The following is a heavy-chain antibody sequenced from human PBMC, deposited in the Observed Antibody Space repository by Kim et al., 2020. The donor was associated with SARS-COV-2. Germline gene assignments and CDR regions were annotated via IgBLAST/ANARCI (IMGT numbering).Heavy chain of an antibody. J-gene: IGHJ3*02. D-gene: IGHD3-22*01. V-gene: IGHV3-9*01. CDR3: VKDSSGYYTTAAFQI. CDR1: GFIFSDYA. CDR2: ISWNSGST. Sequence: GGSLRLSCAASGFIFSDYAMHWVRQAPGKGLEWVSGISWNSGSTEYADSVKGRFTISRDNAKNSLYLQMNSLRLEDTALYYCVKDSSGYYTTAAFQIWGQGTMIIVSS.